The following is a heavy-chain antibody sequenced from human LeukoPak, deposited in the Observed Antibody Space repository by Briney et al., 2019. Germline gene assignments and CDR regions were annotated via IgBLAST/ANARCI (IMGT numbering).Heavy chain of an antibody. V-gene: IGHV1-69*13. J-gene: IGHJ4*02. Sequence: SVKVSCKASGGTFSSYAISWVRQAPGQGLEWMGGIIPIFGTANYAQKFQGRVTITADESTSTAYMELSSLRSEDTAVYYCAKDVVRLGAPTYWGQGTLVTVSS. CDR2: IIPIFGTA. D-gene: IGHD3-16*01. CDR1: GGTFSSYA. CDR3: AKDVVRLGAPTY.